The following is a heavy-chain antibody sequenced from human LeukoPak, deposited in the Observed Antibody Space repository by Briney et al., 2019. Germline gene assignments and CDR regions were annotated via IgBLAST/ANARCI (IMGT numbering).Heavy chain of an antibody. D-gene: IGHD6-13*01. Sequence: PSETLSLTCTVSGGSISSGGYYGSWIRQHPGKGLEWMGYIYYSGSTYYNPSLKSRVTISVDTSKNQFSLKLSSVTAADTAVYYCARGGDYTSSWYGSRSPQPDCWGQGTLVTVSS. CDR2: IYYSGST. J-gene: IGHJ4*02. CDR3: ARGGDYTSSWYGSRSPQPDC. CDR1: GGSISSGGYY. V-gene: IGHV4-31*03.